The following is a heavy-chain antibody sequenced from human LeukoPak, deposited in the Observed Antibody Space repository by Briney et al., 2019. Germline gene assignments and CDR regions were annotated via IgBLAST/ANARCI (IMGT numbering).Heavy chain of an antibody. Sequence: ASETLSLTCVVSGYSISSGYNWGWIRQPPGEGLELIWIFYRTRTTYYNPSLKSRVTISVDTSKNQISLKVRSVTAADTAVYSFARESWVFAYWGQGILVTVSS. V-gene: IGHV4-38-2*02. D-gene: IGHD6-13*01. CDR2: FYRTRTT. CDR1: GYSISSGYN. CDR3: ARESWVFAY. J-gene: IGHJ4*02.